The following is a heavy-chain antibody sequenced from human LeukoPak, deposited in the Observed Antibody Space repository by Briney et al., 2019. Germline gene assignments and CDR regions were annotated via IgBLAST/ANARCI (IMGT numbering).Heavy chain of an antibody. V-gene: IGHV4-34*01. CDR1: GGSFSGYY. J-gene: IGHJ4*02. CDR3: ARASRYDSGGYYLDC. CDR2: INHSGSA. Sequence: PSETLSLTCAVYGGSFSGYYWSWIRQPPGKGLEWIGEINHSGSANYNPSLKSRVTISVDMSKDQFSLNLSSVTAADTAVYYCARASRYDSGGYYLDCWGQGTLVTVSS. D-gene: IGHD3-22*01.